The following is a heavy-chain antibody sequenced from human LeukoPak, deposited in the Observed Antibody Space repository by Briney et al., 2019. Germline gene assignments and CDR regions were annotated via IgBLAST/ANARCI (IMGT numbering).Heavy chain of an antibody. CDR3: ARVYSSSRGIVDY. CDR1: GFTFSSYR. V-gene: IGHV3-7*04. CDR2: IKQDGSEK. Sequence: GGSLRLSCAASGFTFSSYRMSWVRQAPGKGLEWVANIKQDGSEKYYVDSVKGRFTISRDNAKNSLYLQMNSLRAEDTAVYYCARVYSSSRGIVDYWGQGTLVTVSS. J-gene: IGHJ4*02. D-gene: IGHD6-6*01.